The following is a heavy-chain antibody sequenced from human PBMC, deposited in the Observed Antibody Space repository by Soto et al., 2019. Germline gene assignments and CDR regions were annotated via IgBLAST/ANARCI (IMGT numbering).Heavy chain of an antibody. J-gene: IGHJ4*02. CDR3: ARADDLSDCFDY. CDR2: IYYSGST. V-gene: IGHV4-30-4*01. CDR1: GGSISSGDFY. D-gene: IGHD2-21*02. Sequence: PSETLSLTCTVSGGSISSGDFYWSWIRQPPGKGLELIGNIYYSGSTYYNPSLRSRAIMSVDTSQNQFSLKLSSLTAADTAVYFCARADDLSDCFDYWGQGALVTVYS.